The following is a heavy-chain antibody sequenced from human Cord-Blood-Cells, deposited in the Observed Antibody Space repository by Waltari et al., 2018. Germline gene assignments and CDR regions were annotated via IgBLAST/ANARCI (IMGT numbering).Heavy chain of an antibody. J-gene: IGHJ3*02. CDR1: GYTFTGYY. CDR2: INPNSGGT. Sequence: QVQLVQSGVEVKKPGASVKVSCKASGYTFTGYYMHWVRQAPGQGLEWMGWINPNSGGTNYAKKFQGRVTMTRATSISTAYMELSRLRSDDTAVYYCARRAGTTRGAFDIWGQETMVTVSS. CDR3: ARRAGTTRGAFDI. D-gene: IGHD1-7*01. V-gene: IGHV1-2*02.